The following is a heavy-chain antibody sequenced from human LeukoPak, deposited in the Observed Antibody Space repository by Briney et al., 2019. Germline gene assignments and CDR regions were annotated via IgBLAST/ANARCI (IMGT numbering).Heavy chain of an antibody. V-gene: IGHV7-4-1*02. Sequence: ASVKVSCKASGYTFTSYAMNWVRQAPGQGLEWMGWINTNTGNPTYAQGFTGRFVFSLDTSVSTAYLQISSLKAEDTAVYYCARRYCSGGSCHYFDYWGQGTLATVSS. CDR2: INTNTGNP. D-gene: IGHD2-15*01. CDR1: GYTFTSYA. J-gene: IGHJ4*02. CDR3: ARRYCSGGSCHYFDY.